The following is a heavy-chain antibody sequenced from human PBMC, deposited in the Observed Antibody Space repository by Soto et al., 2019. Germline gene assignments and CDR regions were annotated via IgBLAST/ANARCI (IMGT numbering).Heavy chain of an antibody. CDR3: AAQSGTPLDS. J-gene: IGHJ4*02. CDR2: ISSGSTYI. V-gene: IGHV3-21*06. D-gene: IGHD1-7*01. CDR1: GFTFTSSS. Sequence: GGSLRLSCAAYGFTFTSSSMNWVRQAPGKGLEWVSSISSGSTYIYYADSVKGRFSVFRDNPKNSLFLQMNSLRAEDTAVYFCAAQSGTPLDSWGQGTLVTVSS.